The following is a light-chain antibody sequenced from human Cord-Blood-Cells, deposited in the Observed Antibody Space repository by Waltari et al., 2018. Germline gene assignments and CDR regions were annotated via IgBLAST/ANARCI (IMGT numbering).Light chain of an antibody. J-gene: IGKJ1*01. CDR1: QSISSW. CDR3: QQYNSYWT. Sequence: DIQMTQSPSTLSASVGDRFTITCRASQSISSWLAWYQQKPGKAPKLLIYKASSLESGVPSRVSGSGSGTEFTLTISSLQPDDFATYYCQQYNSYWTFGQGTKVEIK. V-gene: IGKV1-5*03. CDR2: KAS.